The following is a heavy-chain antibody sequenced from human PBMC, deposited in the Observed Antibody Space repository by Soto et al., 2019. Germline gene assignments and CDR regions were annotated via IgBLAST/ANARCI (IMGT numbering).Heavy chain of an antibody. Sequence: ASVKVSCKASGYTCRNFGISWVLQAPGEGLEWMGWISAYNANANYAQKFQGRLTMTADTSTSTAYMELSRLRSDDTAVYYCARSPDILTGLQTSYFDHLGHATLVTV. D-gene: IGHD3-9*01. V-gene: IGHV1-18*01. CDR1: GYTCRNFG. J-gene: IGHJ4*01. CDR2: ISAYNANA. CDR3: ARSPDILTGLQTSYFDH.